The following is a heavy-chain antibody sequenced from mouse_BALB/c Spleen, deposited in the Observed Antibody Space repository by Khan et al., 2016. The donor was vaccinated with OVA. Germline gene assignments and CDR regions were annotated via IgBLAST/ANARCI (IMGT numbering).Heavy chain of an antibody. CDR2: IDPNTGVT. CDR3: ASLSFAY. J-gene: IGHJ3*01. Sequence: QVQLQQSGAELVRPGASVTLSCKASGYTFPDYELHWVKQTPVHGLEWIGVIDPNTGVTAYNQKFKGKATLTADKSTSTDYMELSSLTSEDSAVYYYASLSFAYWGQGTLVTVSS. CDR1: GYTFPDYE. V-gene: IGHV1-15*01.